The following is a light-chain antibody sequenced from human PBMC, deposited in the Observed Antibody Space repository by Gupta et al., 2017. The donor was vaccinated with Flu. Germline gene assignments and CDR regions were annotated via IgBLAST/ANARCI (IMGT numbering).Light chain of an antibody. V-gene: IGKV4-1*01. CDR3: QQYYSTPWT. J-gene: IGKJ1*01. CDR2: WAS. Sequence: SLGERATINCKSSQSVLYSSNNKNYLASYQQKPGQPPKLLIYWASTRESGVPDRFSGSGSGTDFTLTISSLQAEDVAVYYCQQYYSTPWTFGQGTKVEIK. CDR1: QSVLYSSNNKNY.